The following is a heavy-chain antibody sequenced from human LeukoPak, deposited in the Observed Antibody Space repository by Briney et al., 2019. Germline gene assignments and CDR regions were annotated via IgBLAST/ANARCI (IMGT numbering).Heavy chain of an antibody. CDR2: IIPIFGTA. J-gene: IGHJ5*02. V-gene: IGHV1-69*13. CDR3: ARDSSGWYQNWFDP. CDR1: GGTFSSYA. D-gene: IGHD6-19*01. Sequence: AVKVSCKASGGTFSSYAISWVRQAPGQGLEWMGGIIPIFGTANYAQKFQGRVTITADGSTSTAYMELSSLRSEDTAVYYCARDSSGWYQNWFDPWGQGTLVTVSS.